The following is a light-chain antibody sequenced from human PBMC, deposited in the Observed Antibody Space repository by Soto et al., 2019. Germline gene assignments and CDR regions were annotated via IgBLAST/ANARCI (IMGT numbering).Light chain of an antibody. CDR3: QQSGTSPYT. J-gene: IGKJ2*01. V-gene: IGKV3-20*01. CDR1: QSVSSSY. Sequence: ELVLTQSPGPLSFSPGERATLSCRASQSVSSSYLDWYQQKPVQAPRLLIYSASSRATGIPDSFSGSGSGTDFTLTIRRLEHEAFEEYYCQQSGTSPYTFGQATKLDI. CDR2: SAS.